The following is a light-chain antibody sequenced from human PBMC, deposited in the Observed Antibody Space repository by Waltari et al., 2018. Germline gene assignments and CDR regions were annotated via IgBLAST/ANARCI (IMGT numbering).Light chain of an antibody. CDR2: EVN. CDR1: SRDVGGYKY. CDR3: SSYAVSNNLL. Sequence: QSALTQPPSASGSPGQSVTISCTGTSRDVGGYKYVSWYQQHPGKAPRLIIYEVNRRPSGVPARFSGSTSGNTASLTVSGLQAEDEADYYCSSYAVSNNLLFGGGTKLTVL. J-gene: IGLJ2*01. V-gene: IGLV2-8*01.